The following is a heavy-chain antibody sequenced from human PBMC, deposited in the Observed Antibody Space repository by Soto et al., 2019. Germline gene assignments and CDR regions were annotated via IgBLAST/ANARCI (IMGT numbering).Heavy chain of an antibody. CDR1: GGSISSGGYY. CDR3: ARGLHYDFWSGYRWFDP. Sequence: SETLSLTCTVSGGSISSGGYYWSWIRQHPGKGLEWIGYIYSSGSTYYNPSLKSRVTISVDTSKNQFSLKLSSVTAADTAVYYCARGLHYDFWSGYRWFDPWGQGTLVTVSS. V-gene: IGHV4-31*03. CDR2: IYSSGST. J-gene: IGHJ5*02. D-gene: IGHD3-3*01.